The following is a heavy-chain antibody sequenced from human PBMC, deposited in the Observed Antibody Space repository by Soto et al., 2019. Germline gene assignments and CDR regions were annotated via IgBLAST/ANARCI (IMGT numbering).Heavy chain of an antibody. CDR2: IWYDGSNE. D-gene: IGHD2-15*01. CDR1: GFTFSSYG. J-gene: IGHJ3*02. CDR3: ARYRVDCSGGSCYGDAFDI. Sequence: GGSLRLSCAASGFTFSSYGMHWVRQAPGKGLEWVAVIWYDGSNEYYADSVKGRFTISRDNSKNTLYLQMNSLRAEDTAVYYCARYRVDCSGGSCYGDAFDIWGQGTMVTVSS. V-gene: IGHV3-33*01.